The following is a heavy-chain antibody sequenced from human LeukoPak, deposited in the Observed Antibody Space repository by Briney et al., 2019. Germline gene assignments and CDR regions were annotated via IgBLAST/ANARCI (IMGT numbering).Heavy chain of an antibody. V-gene: IGHV3-23*01. CDR3: AKERDYGPADY. Sequence: GGSLRLSCAASGFTFSSYGMSWVRQAPGKGLEWVSAISGSGGSTYYADSVKGRFTVSRDNSKNTLFLQMNSLRAEDTAIYYCAKERDYGPADYWGQGTLVTVSS. CDR2: ISGSGGST. D-gene: IGHD4/OR15-4a*01. CDR1: GFTFSSYG. J-gene: IGHJ4*02.